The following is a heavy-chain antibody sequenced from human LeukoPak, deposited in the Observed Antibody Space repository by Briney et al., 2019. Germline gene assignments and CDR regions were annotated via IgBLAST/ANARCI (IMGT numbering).Heavy chain of an antibody. D-gene: IGHD2-2*01. J-gene: IGHJ5*02. CDR1: GYSFTSYW. CDR2: IYPGDSRT. CDR3: ACREFTSTWSYP. V-gene: IGHV5-51*01. Sequence: GASLKISCKGIGYSFTSYWIGWVRQMPGKGMEWMGVIYPGDSRTRYNPSFQGQVTISVDKSINTAYLQWVSLKASDTAMYYCACREFTSTWSYPWGQGTLVTVSS.